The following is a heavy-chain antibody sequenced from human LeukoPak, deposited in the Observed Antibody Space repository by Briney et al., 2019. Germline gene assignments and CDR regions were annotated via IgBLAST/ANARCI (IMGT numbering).Heavy chain of an antibody. CDR2: IIPIFGTA. CDR1: GGTFSSYA. CDR3: ARDYYDSSGYYYSPFDY. J-gene: IGHJ4*02. D-gene: IGHD3-22*01. Sequence: SVKVSCKASGGTFSSYAISWVRQAPGQGLEWMGRIIPIFGTANYAQKFQGRVTVTTDESTSTAYMELSSLRSEDTAVYYCARDYYDSSGYYYSPFDYWGQGTLVTVSS. V-gene: IGHV1-69*05.